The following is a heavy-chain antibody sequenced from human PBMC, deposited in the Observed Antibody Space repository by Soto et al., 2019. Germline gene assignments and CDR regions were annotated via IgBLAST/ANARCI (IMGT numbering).Heavy chain of an antibody. Sequence: ASVKVSCKASGYTFTSYYMHWVRQAPGQGLEWMGIINPSGGSTSYAQKFQGRVTMTRDTSTSTVYMELSSLRSEDTAVDYCARDGIAAAGTLYYYYGMDVWGQGTTVTVSS. J-gene: IGHJ6*02. D-gene: IGHD6-13*01. CDR1: GYTFTSYY. V-gene: IGHV1-46*01. CDR2: INPSGGST. CDR3: ARDGIAAAGTLYYYYGMDV.